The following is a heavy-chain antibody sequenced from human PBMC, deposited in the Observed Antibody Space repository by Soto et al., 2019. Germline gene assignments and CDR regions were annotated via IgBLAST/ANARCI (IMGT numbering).Heavy chain of an antibody. V-gene: IGHV3-33*01. J-gene: IGHJ4*02. D-gene: IGHD3-22*01. Sequence: QVQLVESGGGVVQPGRSLRLSCAASGFTFSSYGMHWVRQAPGKGLEWVAVIWYDGGNKYYSDSVKGRFSIARDNSKNTLYLQMNSLRAEDTSVYYGARSPQMYAAYASSPHYNPVDFWGQGPLVTVSS. CDR3: ARSPQMYAAYASSPHYNPVDF. CDR1: GFTFSSYG. CDR2: IWYDGGNK.